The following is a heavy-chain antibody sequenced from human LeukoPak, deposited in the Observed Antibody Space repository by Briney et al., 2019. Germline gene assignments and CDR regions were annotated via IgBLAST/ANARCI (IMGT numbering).Heavy chain of an antibody. D-gene: IGHD1-26*01. J-gene: IGHJ6*02. CDR1: GYSFTSYW. CDR3: ARLDPHSGSYYDYYYGMDV. V-gene: IGHV5-51*01. Sequence: GESLKISCKGSGYSFTSYWIGWVRQMPGKGLEWMGIIYPGDSDTRYSPSFQGQVTISADKSISTAYLQWSSLKASDTAMYYCARLDPHSGSYYDYYYGMDVWGQGTTVTVSS. CDR2: IYPGDSDT.